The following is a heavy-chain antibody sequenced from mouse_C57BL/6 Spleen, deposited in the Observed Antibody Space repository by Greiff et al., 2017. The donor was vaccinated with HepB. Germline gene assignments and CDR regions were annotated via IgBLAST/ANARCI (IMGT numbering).Heavy chain of an antibody. V-gene: IGHV1-19*01. Sequence: EVKLQESGPVLVKPGASVKMSCKASGYTFTDYYMNWVKQSHGKSLEWIGVINPYNGGTSYNQKFKGKATLTVDKSSSTAYMELNSLTSEDSAVYYCARDQLLRSFAYWGQGTLVTVSA. CDR3: ARDQLLRSFAY. CDR1: GYTFTDYY. D-gene: IGHD1-1*01. J-gene: IGHJ3*01. CDR2: INPYNGGT.